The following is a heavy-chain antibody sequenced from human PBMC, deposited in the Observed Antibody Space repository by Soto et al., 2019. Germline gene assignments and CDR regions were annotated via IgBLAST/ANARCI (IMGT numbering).Heavy chain of an antibody. CDR3: ARAGAGSYPYHDAFYI. V-gene: IGHV6-1*01. J-gene: IGHJ3*02. CDR1: GDSVSSNSAA. D-gene: IGHD1-26*01. CDR2: TYYRSKCYN. Sequence: SHTLSLTCAISGDSVSSNSAAWIWVRQSPPRGLEWLGRTYYRSKCYNDYAVSVESRITINPDTSKNQSSLQLNSVTPEDTAVYYCARAGAGSYPYHDAFYIWAQGTMVTVSS.